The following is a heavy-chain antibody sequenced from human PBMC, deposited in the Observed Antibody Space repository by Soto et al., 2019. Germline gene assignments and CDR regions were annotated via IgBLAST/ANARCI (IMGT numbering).Heavy chain of an antibody. CDR2: IYPGDSDS. D-gene: IGHD1-26*01. V-gene: IGHV5-51*01. CDR1: GYSFITYW. Sequence: GESLKISCTASGYSFITYWIGWVRQMPGKGLEWLGVIYPGDSDSRYSPSFQGLVTISADKSVSTAYLQWSSLRASDTAMYYCARLVGATTSGFDYWGQGTLVTVPQ. CDR3: ARLVGATTSGFDY. J-gene: IGHJ4*02.